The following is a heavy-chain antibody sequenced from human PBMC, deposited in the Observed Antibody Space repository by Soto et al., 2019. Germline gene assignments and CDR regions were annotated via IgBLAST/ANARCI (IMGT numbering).Heavy chain of an antibody. J-gene: IGHJ5*02. CDR3: ARDHSSGWVNWFDP. D-gene: IGHD3-22*01. V-gene: IGHV4-61*03. CDR1: GGSVSSGSYY. CDR2: IYYSGST. Sequence: PSETLSLTCTVSGGSVSSGSYYWIWIRQPPGKGLEWIGHIYYSGSTNYSPSLKSRVTISLDTSRNYFSLKLSSVTTADTAVYYCARDHSSGWVNWFDPWGQGTLVTVSS.